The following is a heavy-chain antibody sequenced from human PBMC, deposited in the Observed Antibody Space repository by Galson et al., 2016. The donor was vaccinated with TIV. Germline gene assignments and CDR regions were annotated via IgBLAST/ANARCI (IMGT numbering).Heavy chain of an antibody. V-gene: IGHV3-7*01. CDR2: INGDETEI. Sequence: SLRLSCADSRSTFSSSWMNWVRQAPGKGLEWVANINGDETEIKYVDSVKGRFTISRDNAKNSLYLQMSNLRVEDTAIYYCAQWLGTSNSWGQGTLVTVPS. J-gene: IGHJ4*02. CDR3: AQWLGTSNS. CDR1: RSTFSSSW. D-gene: IGHD6-19*01.